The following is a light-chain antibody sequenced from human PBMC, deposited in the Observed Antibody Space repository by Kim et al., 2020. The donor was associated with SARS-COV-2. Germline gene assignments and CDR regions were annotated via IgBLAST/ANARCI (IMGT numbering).Light chain of an antibody. CDR3: QQRSNCPIT. V-gene: IGKV3-11*01. CDR2: DAS. Sequence: EIVLTQSLATLSLSPGERATLSCRASQSVSSYLAWYQQKPGQAPRLLIYDASNRATGIPARFSGSGSGTDFTLTISSLEPEDFAVYYCQQRSNCPITFGQGTRLEI. CDR1: QSVSSY. J-gene: IGKJ5*01.